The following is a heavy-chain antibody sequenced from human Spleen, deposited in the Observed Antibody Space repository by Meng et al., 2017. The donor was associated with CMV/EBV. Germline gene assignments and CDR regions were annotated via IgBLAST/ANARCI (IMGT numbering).Heavy chain of an antibody. CDR3: ARDPRDFWSDSYEIYYFDY. Sequence: GESLKISCAASGFTFSSYGLHWVRQAPGKGLEWVAFIRYDGSNKYYADSVKGRFTISRDNSKNTLYLQMNSLRAEDTAVYYCARDPRDFWSDSYEIYYFDYWGQGTLVTVSS. CDR2: IRYDGSNK. J-gene: IGHJ4*02. V-gene: IGHV3-30*02. D-gene: IGHD3-3*01. CDR1: GFTFSSYG.